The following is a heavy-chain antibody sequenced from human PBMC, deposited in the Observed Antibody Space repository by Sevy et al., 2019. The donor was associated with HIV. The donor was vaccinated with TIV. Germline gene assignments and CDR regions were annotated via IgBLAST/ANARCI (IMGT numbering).Heavy chain of an antibody. Sequence: ASVKVSCKASGYTFTSYGISWVRQAPGQGLEWMGWISAYNGNTNYAQKLQGRVTMTTDTSTSTAYMKLRSLRSDDTAVYYCARGRVIVATASDAFDIWGQGTMVTVSS. CDR3: ARGRVIVATASDAFDI. V-gene: IGHV1-18*01. J-gene: IGHJ3*02. CDR1: GYTFTSYG. CDR2: ISAYNGNT. D-gene: IGHD5-12*01.